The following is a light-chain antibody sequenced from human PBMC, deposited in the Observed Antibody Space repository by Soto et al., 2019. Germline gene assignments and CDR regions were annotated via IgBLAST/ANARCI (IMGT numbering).Light chain of an antibody. CDR3: QQRSNWPIT. CDR1: QSVSRSY. CDR2: DAS. V-gene: IGKV3-11*01. Sequence: EIVLTQSPGTLSLSPGERATLSCRDSQSVSRSYLAWYQQKPGQAPRFXIYDASNRETGIPARFSGSGSGTEFTRTISSLEPEDFEVDYCQQRSNWPITFGQGTRLEIK. J-gene: IGKJ5*01.